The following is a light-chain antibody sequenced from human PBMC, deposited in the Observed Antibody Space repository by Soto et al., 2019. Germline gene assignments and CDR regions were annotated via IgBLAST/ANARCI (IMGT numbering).Light chain of an antibody. CDR3: QKYGSSPPYT. V-gene: IGKV3-20*01. CDR2: GSA. Sequence: EVVLTQSPGTLSLSPGERATLSCRASQSVSNNYLAWYQQKPGQSPKLLIFGSADRATGITDGFSGGGSGTDFTLTINSLEPEDFAVYYCQKYGSSPPYTFCQGKKLEIK. CDR1: QSVSNNY. J-gene: IGKJ2*01.